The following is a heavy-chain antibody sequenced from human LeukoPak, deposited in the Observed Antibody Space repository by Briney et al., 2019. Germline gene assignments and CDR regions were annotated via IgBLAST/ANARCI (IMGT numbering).Heavy chain of an antibody. Sequence: GSLRLSCTASGFVSSNYMSWVRQTPGKGLEWIGEINHSGSTNCNPSLKSRVTISVDTSKNQFSLKLSSVTAADTAVYYCARLSYDSSGYPTYYFDYWGQGTLVTVSS. J-gene: IGHJ4*02. V-gene: IGHV4-34*01. CDR3: ARLSYDSSGYPTYYFDY. CDR2: INHSGST. CDR1: GFVSSNY. D-gene: IGHD3-22*01.